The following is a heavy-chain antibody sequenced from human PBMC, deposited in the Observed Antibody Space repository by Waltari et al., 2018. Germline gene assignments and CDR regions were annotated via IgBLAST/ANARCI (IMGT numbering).Heavy chain of an antibody. J-gene: IGHJ4*02. CDR1: GFTFSSYA. V-gene: IGHV3-30-3*01. CDR2: ISYDGSNK. CDR3: ARARYDYDSSRILDY. Sequence: QVQLVESGGGVVQPGRSLRLSCAASGFTFSSYAMHWVRQAPGKGLAWVAVISYDGSNKYYADSVKGRFTISRDNSKNTLYLQMNSLRAEDTAVYYCARARYDYDSSRILDYWGQGTLVTVSS. D-gene: IGHD3-22*01.